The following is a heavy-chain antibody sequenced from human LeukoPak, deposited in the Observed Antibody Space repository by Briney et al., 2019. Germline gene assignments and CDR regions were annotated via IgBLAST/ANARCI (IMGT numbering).Heavy chain of an antibody. V-gene: IGHV4-4*09. D-gene: IGHD2-21*02. CDR3: ARDLGDDSYYYYGMDV. CDR1: GGSISSYY. CDR2: IYTSGST. Sequence: PSETLSLTCTVSGGSISSYYWSWIRQPPGKGLEWIGYIYTSGSTNYNPSLKSRVTISVDTSKNQFSLKLSSVTAADTAVYYCARDLGDDSYYYYGMDVWGQGTTVTVSS. J-gene: IGHJ6*02.